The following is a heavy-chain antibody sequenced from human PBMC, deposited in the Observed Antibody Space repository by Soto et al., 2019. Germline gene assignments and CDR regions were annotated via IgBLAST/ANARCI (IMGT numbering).Heavy chain of an antibody. CDR2: IIPIFGTA. D-gene: IGHD3-3*01. J-gene: IGHJ6*02. CDR3: ARKSIFGVVINTGYYYYGMDV. CDR1: GGTFSSYA. Sequence: SVKVSCKASGGTFSSYAISWVRQAPGQGLEWMGGIIPIFGTANYARKFQGRVTITADESTSTAYMELSSLRSEDTAVYYCARKSIFGVVINTGYYYYGMDVWGQGTTVTVSS. V-gene: IGHV1-69*13.